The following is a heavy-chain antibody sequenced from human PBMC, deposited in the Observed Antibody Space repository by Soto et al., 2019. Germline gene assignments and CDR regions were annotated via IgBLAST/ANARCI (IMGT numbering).Heavy chain of an antibody. CDR1: GGSISSGGYY. CDR3: LAAAGKDGSDFDY. CDR2: IYYSGST. Sequence: SETLSLTCTVSGGSISSGGYYWSWIRQHPGKGLEWIGYIYYSGSTYYNPSLKSRVTISVDTSKNQFSLKLSSVTAADTAVYYCLAAAGKDGSDFDYWGQGTLVTVSS. D-gene: IGHD6-13*01. J-gene: IGHJ4*02. V-gene: IGHV4-31*03.